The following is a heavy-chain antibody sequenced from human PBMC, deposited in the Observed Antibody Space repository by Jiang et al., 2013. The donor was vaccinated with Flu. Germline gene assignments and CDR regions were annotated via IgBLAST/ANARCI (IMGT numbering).Heavy chain of an antibody. Sequence: GPGLVKPSETLSLTCTVSGGSTNFYYWSWIRQAPGKGLEWIGYIHYTRTTNYNPSLKSRVTMSLDKSKTQFSLRLNSVTAADTAVYYCARDISTFPAVMDFWGQGTTVTVSS. CDR3: ARDISTFPAVMDF. CDR1: GGSTNFYY. CDR2: IHYTRTT. D-gene: IGHD1-14*01. V-gene: IGHV4-59*01. J-gene: IGHJ6*02.